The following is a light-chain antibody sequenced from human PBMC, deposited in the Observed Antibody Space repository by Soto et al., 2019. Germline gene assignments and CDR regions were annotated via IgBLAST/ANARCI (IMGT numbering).Light chain of an antibody. CDR1: QSVGSF. CDR2: DVS. Sequence: EIVLTQSPATLSLAPADRATLSCSASQSVGSFLAWYQQKPGQALRHLIYDVSNRATVGTARLSGSVSGTEFSLTLGSLEPEDFAGYHCMQRSNWITFGQGTRLE. V-gene: IGKV3-11*01. J-gene: IGKJ5*01. CDR3: MQRSNWIT.